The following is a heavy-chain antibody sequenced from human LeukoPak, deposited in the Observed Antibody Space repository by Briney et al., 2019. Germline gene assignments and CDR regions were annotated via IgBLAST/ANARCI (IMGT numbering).Heavy chain of an antibody. CDR3: ARGERSGTYYIVIDYFDY. D-gene: IGHD1-26*01. CDR2: INNFGSS. CDR1: GGSFSGYY. Sequence: AETLSLTCAVYGGSFSGYYWTWIRQPPGKGLEWIGEINNFGSSKYNPSLKSRFIISVDTSKNQFSLKLTSVTDADTAVYYCARGERSGTYYIVIDYFDYWSQGTLVTVYS. J-gene: IGHJ4*02. V-gene: IGHV4-34*01.